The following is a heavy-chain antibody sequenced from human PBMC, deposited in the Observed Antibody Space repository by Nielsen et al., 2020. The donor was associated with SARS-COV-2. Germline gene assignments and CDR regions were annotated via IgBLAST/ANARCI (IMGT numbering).Heavy chain of an antibody. CDR2: ISSSGAYT. D-gene: IGHD3-22*01. CDR3: AREWEDYDSSGFDY. CDR1: GFTFTDSY. V-gene: IGHV3-11*05. J-gene: IGHJ4*02. Sequence: GESLKISCAASGFTFTDSYMSWVRQAPGKGLEWISYISSSGAYTNYADSLKGRFTISRDNAKNSIHLQMNSLRAEDTAVYYCAREWEDYDSSGFDYWGQGTLVTVSS.